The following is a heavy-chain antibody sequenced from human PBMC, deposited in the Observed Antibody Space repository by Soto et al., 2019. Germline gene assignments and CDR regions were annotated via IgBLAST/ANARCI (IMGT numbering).Heavy chain of an antibody. CDR2: INPTNSDT. CDR1: GYTFTNYY. Sequence: QVQLVQSGAEVKKPGASVKVSCKASGYTFTNYYVHWVRQAPGQGLVWMGIINPTNSDTTYAQEFQDRVTMTTDTSTSTVYMELSSLRSEDTAVYYCARDHGDPQRARYYDSSAYYFDSWGQGTLVTVSS. J-gene: IGHJ4*02. D-gene: IGHD3-22*01. CDR3: ARDHGDPQRARYYDSSAYYFDS. V-gene: IGHV1-46*01.